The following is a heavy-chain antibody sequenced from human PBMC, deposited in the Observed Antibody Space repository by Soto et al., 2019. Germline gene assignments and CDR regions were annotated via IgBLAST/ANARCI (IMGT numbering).Heavy chain of an antibody. CDR3: ARALGDGSGWPTYYFDY. Sequence: SQTLSLTCAISGDSVSSNSAAWNWIRQSPSRGLEWLGRTYYRSKWYNDYAVSVKSRITINPDTSKNQFSLQLNSVTPEDTAVYYCARALGDGSGWPTYYFDYWGQGTLVTVSS. V-gene: IGHV6-1*01. J-gene: IGHJ4*02. CDR2: TYYRSKWYN. CDR1: GDSVSSNSAA. D-gene: IGHD6-19*01.